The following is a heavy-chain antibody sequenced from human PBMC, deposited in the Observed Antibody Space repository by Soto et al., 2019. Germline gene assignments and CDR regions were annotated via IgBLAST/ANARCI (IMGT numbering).Heavy chain of an antibody. V-gene: IGHV1-2*02. CDR1: GYTFTGYY. Sequence: QVQLVQSGAEVKKPGASVKVSCKASGYTFTGYYMHWVRQAPGQGLEWMGWINPNSGGTNYAQKFQGRVTMTRDTSISTAYMELSRLRSDDTAVYYCAREGLHYDSSGYYPYWGQGTLVTVSS. CDR2: INPNSGGT. J-gene: IGHJ4*02. D-gene: IGHD3-22*01. CDR3: AREGLHYDSSGYYPY.